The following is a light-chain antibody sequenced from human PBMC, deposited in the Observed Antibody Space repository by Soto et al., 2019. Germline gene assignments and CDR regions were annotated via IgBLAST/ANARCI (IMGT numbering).Light chain of an antibody. J-gene: IGLJ2*01. CDR3: SSYTTSSIGV. Sequence: QSALTQPASVSWSPGQSITISCTGTSSDVGNYNYVSWYQQHPGKAPKLMIYDVTNRPSGVSNRFSGSKSGNTASLTISGLQAEDEADYYCSSYTTSSIGVFGGGTKVTVL. CDR1: SSDVGNYNY. CDR2: DVT. V-gene: IGLV2-14*03.